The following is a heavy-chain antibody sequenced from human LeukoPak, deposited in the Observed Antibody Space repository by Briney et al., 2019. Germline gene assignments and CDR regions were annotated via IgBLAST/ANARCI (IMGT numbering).Heavy chain of an antibody. D-gene: IGHD6-13*01. V-gene: IGHV4-4*07. Sequence: SETPSLTCAVSGGSISSYYWSWIRQPAGKGLEWIGRIYTSGSTNYNPSLKSRVTMSVDTSKNQFSLKLSSVTAADTAVYYCARDRYSGYSSSWYESYAFDIWGQGTMVTVSS. CDR3: ARDRYSGYSSSWYESYAFDI. CDR2: IYTSGST. J-gene: IGHJ3*02. CDR1: GGSISSYY.